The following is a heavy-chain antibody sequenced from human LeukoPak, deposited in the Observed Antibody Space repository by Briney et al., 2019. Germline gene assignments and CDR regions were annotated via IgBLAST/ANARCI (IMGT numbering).Heavy chain of an antibody. V-gene: IGHV3-23*01. J-gene: IGHJ5*02. D-gene: IGHD3-3*01. Sequence: PGGSLRLSCAASGFTFSSYAMSWVRQAPGKGLEWVSAISGSGGSTYYADSVKGRFTISRDNSKNTLYLQMNSLRAEDTAVYYCAKDRITIFGVVYNWFDPWGQGTLVTVSS. CDR1: GFTFSSYA. CDR3: AKDRITIFGVVYNWFDP. CDR2: ISGSGGST.